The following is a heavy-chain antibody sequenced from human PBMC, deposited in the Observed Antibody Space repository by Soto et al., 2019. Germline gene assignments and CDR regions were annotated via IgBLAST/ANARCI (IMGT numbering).Heavy chain of an antibody. D-gene: IGHD5-18*01. J-gene: IGHJ4*02. CDR1: GGYISSYY. CDR3: ARDQGGYSYDFDY. CDR2: IYTSGST. V-gene: IGHV4-4*07. Sequence: TSVTLSLTCTVAGGYISSYYLSWIRQPAGKGLEWIGRIYTSGSTNYNPSLKSRVTMSVDTSKNQFSLKLSSVTAADTAVYYCARDQGGYSYDFDYWGQGTLVTVSS.